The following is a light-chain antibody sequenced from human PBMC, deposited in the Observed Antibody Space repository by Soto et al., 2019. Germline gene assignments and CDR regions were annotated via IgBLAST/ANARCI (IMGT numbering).Light chain of an antibody. CDR2: DVS. V-gene: IGLV2-11*01. J-gene: IGLJ1*01. Sequence: QSVLTQPRSVSGSPGQSVTVSCTGTSSDVGGYDYVSWYQQYPGKAPKLMIYDVSKRPSGVPDRFSGSKSGNTASLTISGLQAEDEADYYCCSYIGSYSYVFGTGTKDTVL. CDR1: SSDVGGYDY. CDR3: CSYIGSYSYV.